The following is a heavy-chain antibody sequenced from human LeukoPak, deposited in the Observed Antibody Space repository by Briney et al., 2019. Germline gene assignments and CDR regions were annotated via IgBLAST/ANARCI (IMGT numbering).Heavy chain of an antibody. CDR3: ARVGVAAKSSRYFDY. D-gene: IGHD2-15*01. CDR1: GGSISSYY. Sequence: SETLSLTCTVSGGSISSYYWSWIRQPPGKGLEWIGYIYYSGSTNYNPSLKSRVTISVDTSKNQFSLKLSSVTAADTAVYYCARVGVAAKSSRYFDYWGQGTLVTVSS. J-gene: IGHJ4*02. CDR2: IYYSGST. V-gene: IGHV4-59*01.